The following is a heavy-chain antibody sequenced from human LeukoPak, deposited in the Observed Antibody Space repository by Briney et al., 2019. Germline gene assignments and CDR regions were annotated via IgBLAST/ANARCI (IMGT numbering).Heavy chain of an antibody. CDR3: VRQYYYGSGSYLWAPDY. Sequence: GGTLRLSCAASGFIFSRYGMSWVRQAPGKGLEWVSAISGSGGTTYYADSVKGRFTSSRDNVKNSLYLQMNSLRAEDTAVYYCVRQYYYGSGSYLWAPDYWGQGTLVTVSS. D-gene: IGHD3-10*01. V-gene: IGHV3-23*01. J-gene: IGHJ4*02. CDR2: ISGSGGTT. CDR1: GFIFSRYG.